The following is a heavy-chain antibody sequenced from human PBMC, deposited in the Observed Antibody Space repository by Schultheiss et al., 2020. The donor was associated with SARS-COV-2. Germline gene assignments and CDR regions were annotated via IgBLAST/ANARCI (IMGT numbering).Heavy chain of an antibody. CDR3: ARGEVLGNHNWFDP. CDR2: INPNSGGT. V-gene: IGHV1-2*02. J-gene: IGHJ5*02. D-gene: IGHD7-27*01. Sequence: ASVKVSCKASGYTFTSHDINWVRQATGQGLEWMGWINPNSGGTNYAQKFQGRVTMTRDTSISTAYMELSRLRSDDTAVYYCARGEVLGNHNWFDPWGQGTLVTVSS. CDR1: GYTFTSHD.